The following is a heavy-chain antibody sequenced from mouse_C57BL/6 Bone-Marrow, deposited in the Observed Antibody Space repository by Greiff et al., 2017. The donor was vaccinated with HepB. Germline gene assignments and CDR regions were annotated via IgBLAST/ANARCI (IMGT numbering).Heavy chain of an antibody. J-gene: IGHJ4*01. CDR1: GYTFTDYY. CDR3: ARDYGSFYAMDY. V-gene: IGHV1-19*01. CDR2: INPYNGGT. Sequence: EVHLVESGPVLVKPGASVKMSCKASGYTFTDYYMNWVKQSHGKSLEWIGVINPYNGGTSYNQKFKGKATLTVDKSSSTAYMELNSLTSEDSAVYYCARDYGSFYAMDYWGQGTSVTVSS. D-gene: IGHD1-1*01.